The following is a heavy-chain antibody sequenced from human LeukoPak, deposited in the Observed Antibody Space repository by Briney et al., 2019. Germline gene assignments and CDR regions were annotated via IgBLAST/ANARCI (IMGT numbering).Heavy chain of an antibody. J-gene: IGHJ4*02. Sequence: GGSLRLSCAASGFTFSNYWMTWVRQAPGKGLEWVANIKEDGSAKYYVDSMRGRFTISRDNAKNSLYLQMNSLRAEDTAVYYCARIGYSSSSIDYWGQGTLVTVSS. CDR1: GFTFSNYW. V-gene: IGHV3-7*01. CDR3: ARIGYSSSSIDY. CDR2: IKEDGSAK. D-gene: IGHD6-6*01.